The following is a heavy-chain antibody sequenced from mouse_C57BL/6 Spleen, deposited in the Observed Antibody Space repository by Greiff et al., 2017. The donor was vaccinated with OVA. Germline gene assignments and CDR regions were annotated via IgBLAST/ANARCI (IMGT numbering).Heavy chain of an antibody. Sequence: EVKLVESGGGLVKPGGSLQLSCAASGFPFSDYGMHWVRQAPEKGLEWVAYISSGSSTIYYAHPVKGRFPIPRDNAKNTLLLQMTSMRSEDTAMYDCARPIYYDYDRDARDYWGQGTSVTVSS. CDR2: ISSGSSTI. V-gene: IGHV5-17*01. D-gene: IGHD2-4*01. J-gene: IGHJ4*01. CDR3: ARPIYYDYDRDARDY. CDR1: GFPFSDYG.